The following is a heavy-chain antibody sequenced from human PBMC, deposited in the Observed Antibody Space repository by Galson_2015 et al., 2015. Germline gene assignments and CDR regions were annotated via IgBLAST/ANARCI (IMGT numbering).Heavy chain of an antibody. CDR2: LSHTGSSI. CDR3: AKDRRAVVMSAIDY. CDR1: GFTFSSSA. J-gene: IGHJ4*02. V-gene: IGHV3-23*01. D-gene: IGHD2-21*02. Sequence: SLRISCAASGFTFSSSAMNWVRQAPGKGLEWVSALSHTGSSIYYADSVKGRFTISRDNSKNTLYLHLNSLRADDTAVYYCAKDRRAVVMSAIDYWGQGTQVTVSS.